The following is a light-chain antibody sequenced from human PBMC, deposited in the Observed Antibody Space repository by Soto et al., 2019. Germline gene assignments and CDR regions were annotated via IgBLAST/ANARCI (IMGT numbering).Light chain of an antibody. V-gene: IGLV2-14*01. CDR2: EVS. J-gene: IGLJ1*01. CDR3: NSHTSSGFRV. Sequence: QSVLTQPASVSGSPGQSITISCTGTSSDVGGYNYVSWYQQHPGKAPKLMIYEVSNRPSGVSNRFSGSKSGYTASLTISGLQAEDEADYYCNSHTSSGFRVFGTGTKVTVL. CDR1: SSDVGGYNY.